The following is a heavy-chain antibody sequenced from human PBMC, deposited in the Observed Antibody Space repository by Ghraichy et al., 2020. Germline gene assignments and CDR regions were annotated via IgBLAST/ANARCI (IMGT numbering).Heavy chain of an antibody. CDR2: ISSSGSTI. CDR3: AHIAVSVLAIDRFDY. V-gene: IGHV3-11*01. CDR1: GFTFSDYY. D-gene: IGHD6-19*01. J-gene: IGHJ4*02. Sequence: GGSLRLSCAASGFTFSDYYMSWIRQAPGKGLEWVSSISSSGSTIYYADSVKGRFTISRDNSKNSLYLQMNNLRAENTAVYYCAHIAVSVLAIDRFDYWGQGTLVTVSS.